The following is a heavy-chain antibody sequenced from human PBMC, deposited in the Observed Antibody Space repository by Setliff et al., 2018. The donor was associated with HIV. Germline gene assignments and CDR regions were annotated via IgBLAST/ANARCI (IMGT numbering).Heavy chain of an antibody. CDR2: LSSKGNA. D-gene: IGHD3-22*01. V-gene: IGHV4-39*07. J-gene: IGHJ4*02. Sequence: PSETLSLTCTVSGGSISRSSYYWGWIRQPPGKGLEWVGALSSKGNAYYNPSLKSRVTISIDSSKNLFSLKVNSLTAADTAVYYCAGNGYYSIDYWGRGTLVTVSS. CDR1: GGSISRSSYY. CDR3: AGNGYYSIDY.